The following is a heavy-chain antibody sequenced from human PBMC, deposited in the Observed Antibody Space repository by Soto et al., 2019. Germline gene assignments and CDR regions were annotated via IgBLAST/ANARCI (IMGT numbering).Heavy chain of an antibody. V-gene: IGHV3-7*03. D-gene: IGHD2-2*01. CDR3: ARQNTTSDACEL. Sequence: PGGSLRLSCAASGFTFSSSWMSWVRQAPGKGLEWVANIKQDGSEKFYLDSVKGRFTISRNNAKNSLYLQMSTLRAKDTAVYYCARQNTTSDACELWGQGTMVTVSS. CDR1: GFTFSSSW. CDR2: IKQDGSEK. J-gene: IGHJ3*01.